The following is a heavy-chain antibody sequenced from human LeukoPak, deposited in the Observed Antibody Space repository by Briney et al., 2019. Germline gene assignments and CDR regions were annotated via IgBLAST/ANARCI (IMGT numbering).Heavy chain of an antibody. CDR2: MNPNSGNT. CDR3: ARDGIAALWFDP. J-gene: IGHJ5*02. V-gene: IGHV1-8*03. CDR1: GYTFTAND. Sequence: ASVKVSCKASGYTFTANDINWVRQAPGQGLEWMGWMNPNSGNTGYAQKFQGRVTITKDTSISTVYMELSSLRSDDTAVYYCARDGIAALWFDPWGQGTLVTVSS. D-gene: IGHD6-13*01.